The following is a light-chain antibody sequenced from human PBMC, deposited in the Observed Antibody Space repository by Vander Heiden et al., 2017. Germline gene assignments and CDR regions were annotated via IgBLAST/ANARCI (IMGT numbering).Light chain of an antibody. CDR1: QSISSY. CDR3: QQTYSTPHT. CDR2: ATS. J-gene: IGKJ2*01. Sequence: DTQMTQSPSSLSASVGDRVTVTCRASQSISSYLNWYQQKPGKAPQLLIYATSSLQSGVPSRFSGSGSGTDFTLTISSLQPEDFATYYCQQTYSTPHTFGQGTKLEIK. V-gene: IGKV1-39*01.